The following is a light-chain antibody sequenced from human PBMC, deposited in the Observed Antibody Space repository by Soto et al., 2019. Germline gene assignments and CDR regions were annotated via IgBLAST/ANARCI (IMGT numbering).Light chain of an antibody. V-gene: IGLV2-14*01. CDR1: SSDVVGYNY. Sequence: QSALTQPASVSGSPGQSITISCTGTSSDVVGYNYVSWYQQHPGKAPKLMIYDVSNRPSGVSNRFSGSKSGNTASLTISGLQAEDEADYYCSSYTSSSSVVFGGGTKLTFL. J-gene: IGLJ2*01. CDR2: DVS. CDR3: SSYTSSSSVV.